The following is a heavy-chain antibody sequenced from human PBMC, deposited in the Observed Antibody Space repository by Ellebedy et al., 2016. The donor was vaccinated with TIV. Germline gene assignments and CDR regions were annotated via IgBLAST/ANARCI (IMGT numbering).Heavy chain of an antibody. J-gene: IGHJ4*02. CDR2: IYSGGST. Sequence: PGGSLRLSCAASGFTVSSNDMTWVRQAPGKGLEWVSLIYSGGSTHYADSVKGRFTISRDNSKNTVCLQMNSLRAEDTAVYYCARRSVGTTEGRGYWGQGTQVTVSS. CDR1: GFTVSSND. V-gene: IGHV3-53*01. CDR3: ARRSVGTTEGRGY. D-gene: IGHD1-1*01.